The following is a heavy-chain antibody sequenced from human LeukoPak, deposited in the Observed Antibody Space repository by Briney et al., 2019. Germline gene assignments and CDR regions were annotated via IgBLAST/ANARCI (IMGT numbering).Heavy chain of an antibody. CDR3: ARAQRYCSGGSCYFDY. CDR2: ISSSSSYT. V-gene: IGHV3-11*06. D-gene: IGHD2-15*01. Sequence: GGSLRLSCAASGFTLSDYYMSWIRQAPGKGLEWVSYISSSSSYTNYADSVKGRFTISRDNAKNSLYLQMNSLRAEDTAVYYCARAQRYCSGGSCYFDYWGQGTLVTVSS. CDR1: GFTLSDYY. J-gene: IGHJ4*02.